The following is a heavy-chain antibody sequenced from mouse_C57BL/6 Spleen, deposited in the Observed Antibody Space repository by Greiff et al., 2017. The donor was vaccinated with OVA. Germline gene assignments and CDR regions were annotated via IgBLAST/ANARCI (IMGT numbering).Heavy chain of an antibody. V-gene: IGHV1-82*01. CDR3: ARSRRYYYGSSYEDWYFDV. Sequence: VQLRQSGPELVKPGASVKISCKASGYAFSSSWMNWVKQRPGKGLEWIGRIYPGDGDTNYNGKFKGKATLTADKSSSTAYMQLSSLTSENAAVYFCARSRRYYYGSSYEDWYFDVWGTGTTVTVSS. CDR2: IYPGDGDT. CDR1: GYAFSSSW. D-gene: IGHD1-1*01. J-gene: IGHJ1*03.